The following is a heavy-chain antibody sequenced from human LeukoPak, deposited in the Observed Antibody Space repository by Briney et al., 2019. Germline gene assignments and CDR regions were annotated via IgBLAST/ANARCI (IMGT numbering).Heavy chain of an antibody. CDR1: GYTFTSYG. CDR3: ARLNSSGWYPGMGY. CDR2: ISAYNGNT. Sequence: ASVKVSCKASGYTFTSYGISWVRQAPGQGLEWMGWISAYNGNTNYAQKLQGRVTMTTDTSTSTAYMELRSLRSDDTAVYYCARLNSSGWYPGMGYWGQGTLVTVSS. V-gene: IGHV1-18*01. D-gene: IGHD6-19*01. J-gene: IGHJ4*02.